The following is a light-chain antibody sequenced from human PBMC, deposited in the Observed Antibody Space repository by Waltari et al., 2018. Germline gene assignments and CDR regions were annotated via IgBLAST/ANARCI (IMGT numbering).Light chain of an antibody. CDR2: QDT. V-gene: IGLV3-1*01. CDR1: ILGNKY. J-gene: IGLJ3*02. CDR3: QALGTGAWV. Sequence: SFELTQPPSVSMSPGQTASITCSGDILGNKYASWYQHKPGQSPLLVIYQDTKRPSGIPEHFSGSKSGNAATLTISGTQAMDEADYYCQALGTGAWVFGGGTKLTIL.